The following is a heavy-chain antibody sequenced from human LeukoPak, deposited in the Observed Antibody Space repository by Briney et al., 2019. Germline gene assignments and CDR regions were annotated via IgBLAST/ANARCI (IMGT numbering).Heavy chain of an antibody. CDR3: AREETYCGGDCYSGYFDY. D-gene: IGHD2-21*02. CDR2: ISYDGGNK. Sequence: GRSLRLSCAASGFTFSSYAMHWVRQAPGKGLEWVAVISYDGGNKYYADSVKGRFTISRDNSKNTLYLQMNSLRAEDTAVYYCAREETYCGGDCYSGYFDYWGQGTLVTVSS. J-gene: IGHJ4*02. V-gene: IGHV3-30-3*01. CDR1: GFTFSSYA.